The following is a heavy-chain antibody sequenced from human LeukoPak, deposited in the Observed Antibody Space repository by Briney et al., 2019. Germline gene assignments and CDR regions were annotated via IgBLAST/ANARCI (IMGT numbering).Heavy chain of an antibody. CDR2: ISGSGGST. D-gene: IGHD6-19*01. Sequence: PGGSLRLSCAASGXTFSSYALNWVRQAPGKGLEWVSTISGSGGSTYYADSVKGRFTISRNNSKNTLYLQMNSLRAEDTAVYYCAKPPTSSSGSEQLDSWGQGTLVTVSS. J-gene: IGHJ4*02. V-gene: IGHV3-23*01. CDR1: GXTFSSYA. CDR3: AKPPTSSSGSEQLDS.